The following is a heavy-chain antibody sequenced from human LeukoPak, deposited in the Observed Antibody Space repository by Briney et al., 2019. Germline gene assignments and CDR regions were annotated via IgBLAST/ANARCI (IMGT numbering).Heavy chain of an antibody. J-gene: IGHJ4*02. CDR1: GYTFTSYA. V-gene: IGHV1-3*01. CDR3: ARELSQLVMDYFDY. CDR2: INAGNGNT. D-gene: IGHD6-13*01. Sequence: WASVKVSCKASGYTFTSYAMHWVRQAPGQRLEWMGWINAGNGNTKYSQKFQGRVTITRDTSASTAYMELSSLRSEDTAVYYCARELSQLVMDYFDYWGQGTLVTVSS.